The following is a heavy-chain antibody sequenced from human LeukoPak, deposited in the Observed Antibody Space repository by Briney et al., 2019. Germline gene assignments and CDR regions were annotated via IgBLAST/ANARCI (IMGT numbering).Heavy chain of an antibody. Sequence: GGSLRLSCAASGFTFSSYSMNWVRQAPGKGLEWVSSISSSSSYIYYADSVKGRFTISRDNAKNSLYLQMNSLRAEDTAVYYCARAPGSSGYYRDYWGQGTLVTVSS. D-gene: IGHD3-22*01. CDR3: ARAPGSSGYYRDY. J-gene: IGHJ4*02. V-gene: IGHV3-21*01. CDR2: ISSSSSYI. CDR1: GFTFSSYS.